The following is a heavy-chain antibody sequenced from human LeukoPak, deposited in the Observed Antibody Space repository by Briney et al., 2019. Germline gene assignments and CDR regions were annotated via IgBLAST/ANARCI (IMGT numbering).Heavy chain of an antibody. J-gene: IGHJ4*02. CDR1: GFTFSSYG. V-gene: IGHV3-33*06. CDR3: AKDVSEQLDSLDY. D-gene: IGHD6-13*01. CDR2: IWYDGSNK. Sequence: HSGRSLRLSCAASGFTFSSYGMHWVRQAPGKGLEWVAVIWYDGSNKYYADSVKGRFTISRDNSKNTLYLQMNSLRAEDTAVYYCAKDVSEQLDSLDYWGQGTLVTVSS.